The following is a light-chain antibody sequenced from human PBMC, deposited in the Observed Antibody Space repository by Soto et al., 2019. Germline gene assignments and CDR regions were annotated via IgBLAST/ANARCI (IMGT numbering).Light chain of an antibody. J-gene: IGKJ4*01. Sequence: EIVMTQSPATLSVSPGEGATLSCKASQNVYNNLAWYQQRPGQPPRLLIYDASTRATGISARFSGSGYGTEXXLTISSLQSEDFAVYXCQQCRNWPLTFGGGTKVEIK. V-gene: IGKV3-15*01. CDR1: QNVYNN. CDR2: DAS. CDR3: QQCRNWPLT.